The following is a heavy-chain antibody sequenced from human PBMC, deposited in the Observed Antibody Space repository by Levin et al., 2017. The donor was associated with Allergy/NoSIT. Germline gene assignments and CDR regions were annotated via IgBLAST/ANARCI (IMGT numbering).Heavy chain of an antibody. CDR2: IGSSSRTI. V-gene: IGHV3-48*01. D-gene: IGHD2-21*02. CDR3: ARDGPPYCGGDCYSFDY. Sequence: SGGSLRLSCAASGFTFSSYGMNWVRQAPGKGLEWVSYIGSSSRTIYYADSVKGRFTISRDNAKNSLYLQMNSLRAEDTAVYYCARDGPPYCGGDCYSFDYWGQGTLVTVSS. CDR1: GFTFSSYG. J-gene: IGHJ4*02.